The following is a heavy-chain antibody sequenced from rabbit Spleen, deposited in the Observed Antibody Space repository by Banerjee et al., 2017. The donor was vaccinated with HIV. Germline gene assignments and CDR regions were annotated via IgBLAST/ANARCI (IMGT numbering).Heavy chain of an antibody. CDR1: GFSFSDRDV. V-gene: IGHV1S45*01. CDR3: ARDLAGAIGWNFYL. CDR2: INTATGKP. D-gene: IGHD4-1*01. Sequence: QEQLVESGGGLVKPGASLTLTCTASGFSFSDRDVMCWVRQAPGKGLEWITCINTATGKPVYATWAKGRFTISTTSSTTVTLQMTSLTAADTATYFCARDLAGAIGWNFYLWGQGTLVTVS. J-gene: IGHJ6*01.